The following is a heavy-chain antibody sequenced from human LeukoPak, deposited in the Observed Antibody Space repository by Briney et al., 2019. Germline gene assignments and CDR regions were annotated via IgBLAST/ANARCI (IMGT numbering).Heavy chain of an antibody. CDR1: GFTFSSYW. CDR2: IKKDGSEK. CDR3: AKDSGRTDAFGTSSPYYMDV. D-gene: IGHD3-10*01. Sequence: PGGSLRLSCAASGFTFSSYWMSWVRQAPGKGLEWVANIKKDGSEKYYVDSVKGRFTISRDNAKKSLYLQMNSLRAEDTAVYYCAKDSGRTDAFGTSSPYYMDVWGKGTTVTISS. V-gene: IGHV3-7*01. J-gene: IGHJ6*03.